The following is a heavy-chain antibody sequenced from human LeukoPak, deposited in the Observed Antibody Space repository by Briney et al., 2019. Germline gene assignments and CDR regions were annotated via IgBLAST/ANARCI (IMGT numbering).Heavy chain of an antibody. Sequence: GGSLRLSCAASGFTFSSYGMLWVRQAPGKGLEWVAGICYDGSNKYYADSVKGRFTISRDNSKNTLYLQMNSLRAEDKAVYYCATENLRSGYYRAYYIDVWGKGTTVTVSS. D-gene: IGHD3-3*01. CDR1: GFTFSSYG. J-gene: IGHJ6*03. V-gene: IGHV3-33*08. CDR2: ICYDGSNK. CDR3: ATENLRSGYYRAYYIDV.